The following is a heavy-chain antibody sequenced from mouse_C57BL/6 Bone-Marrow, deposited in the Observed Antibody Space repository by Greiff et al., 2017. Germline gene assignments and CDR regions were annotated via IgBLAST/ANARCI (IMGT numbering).Heavy chain of an antibody. CDR1: GFSLTSYG. Sequence: QVQLQQSGPGLVQPSQSLSITCTVSGFSLTSYGVHWVRQSPGKGLEWLGVIWSGGSTDDNAAFISRLSISKDNSKSQVFFKMNSRQADDTAIYYCARDPYYWGQGTSVTVSS. V-gene: IGHV2-2*01. CDR3: ARDPYY. J-gene: IGHJ4*01. CDR2: IWSGGST.